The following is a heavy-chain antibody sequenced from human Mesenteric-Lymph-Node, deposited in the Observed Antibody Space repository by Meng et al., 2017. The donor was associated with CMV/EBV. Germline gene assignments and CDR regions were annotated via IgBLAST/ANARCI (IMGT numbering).Heavy chain of an antibody. D-gene: IGHD5-24*01. CDR3: AGDGYSHFDY. J-gene: IGHJ4*02. V-gene: IGHV1-69*04. Sequence: SCRTSGGTFSSSVISWVRQAPGQGLEWMGRISPIIEIENYAQKFQGRVTITADKSTGTSYMDLNSLRSDDTAVYFCAGDGYSHFDYWGQGTLVTVSS. CDR2: ISPIIEIE. CDR1: GGTFSSSV.